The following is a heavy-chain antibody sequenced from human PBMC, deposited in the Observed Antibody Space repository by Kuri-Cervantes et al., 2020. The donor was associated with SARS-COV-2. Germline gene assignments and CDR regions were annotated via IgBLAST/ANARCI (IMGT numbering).Heavy chain of an antibody. CDR3: ARVIGSSWQSGWYFDL. J-gene: IGHJ2*01. CDR2: ISAYNGNT. D-gene: IGHD6-13*01. CDR1: GYTFTSYY. Sequence: ASVKVSCKASGYTFTSYYMHWVRQAPGQGLEWMGWISAYNGNTNYAQKLQGRVTMTTDASTSTAYMELRSLRSDDTAVDYCARVIGSSWQSGWYFDLWGRGTLVTVSS. V-gene: IGHV1-18*04.